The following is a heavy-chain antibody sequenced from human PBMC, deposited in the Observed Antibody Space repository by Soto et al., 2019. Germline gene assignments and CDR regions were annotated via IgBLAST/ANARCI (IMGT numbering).Heavy chain of an antibody. CDR3: TTASTVVTSLDY. D-gene: IGHD4-17*01. Sequence: EVQLVESGGGLVKPGGSLRLSCAASGFTFNNAWMSWVRQAPGKGLEWVGRIKSKIDGGTTDYAAPVKGRFTISRDDSKNTLYLQMNSLKTEDTAVYYCTTASTVVTSLDYWGQGTLVTVSS. CDR2: IKSKIDGGTT. J-gene: IGHJ4*02. V-gene: IGHV3-15*01. CDR1: GFTFNNAW.